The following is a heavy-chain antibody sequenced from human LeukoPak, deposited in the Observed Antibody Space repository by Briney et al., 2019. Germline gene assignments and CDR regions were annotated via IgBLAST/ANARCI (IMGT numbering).Heavy chain of an antibody. D-gene: IGHD2-2*02. CDR3: ARGIVVVPAAITGYYYYYYMDV. CDR2: INHSGST. J-gene: IGHJ6*03. V-gene: IGHV4-34*01. CDR1: GGSFSGYY. Sequence: SETLSLTCAVYGGSFSGYYWSWIRQPPGKGLEWIGEINHSGSTNYNPSLKSRVTISVDTSKNQFSLKLSSVTAADTAVYYCARGIVVVPAAITGYYYYYYMDVWGKGTTVTVSS.